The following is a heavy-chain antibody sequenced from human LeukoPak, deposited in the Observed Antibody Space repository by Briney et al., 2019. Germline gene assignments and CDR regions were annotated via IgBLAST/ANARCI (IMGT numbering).Heavy chain of an antibody. Sequence: GGSLRLSCAASGFTFSSYSMNWVRQAPGKGLEWVSSISSSSSYIYYADSVKGRFTISRDNAKNSLYLQMNSLRAEDTAVYYCARDPLWFGDGGEYFQHWGQGTLVTVSS. V-gene: IGHV3-21*01. J-gene: IGHJ1*01. CDR2: ISSSSSYI. CDR1: GFTFSSYS. CDR3: ARDPLWFGDGGEYFQH. D-gene: IGHD3-10*01.